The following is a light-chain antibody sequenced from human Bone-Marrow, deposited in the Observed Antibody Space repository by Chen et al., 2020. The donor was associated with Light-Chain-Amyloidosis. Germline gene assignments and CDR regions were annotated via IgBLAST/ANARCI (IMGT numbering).Light chain of an antibody. CDR1: SRDVGGYNY. Sequence: QSALTQPRSVSGSPGQSVTISCTGTSRDVGGYNYVSWYQQHPGKAPKLMIYDVSKRPSGVPDRFSGSKSGNTASLTISGLQAEDEADYYCCSYAGRSSWVFGGGTKLTVL. CDR2: DVS. J-gene: IGLJ3*02. V-gene: IGLV2-11*01. CDR3: CSYAGRSSWV.